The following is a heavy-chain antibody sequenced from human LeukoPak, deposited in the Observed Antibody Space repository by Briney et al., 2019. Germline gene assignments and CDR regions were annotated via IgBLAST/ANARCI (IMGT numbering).Heavy chain of an antibody. Sequence: GRSLRLSCAASGFTFSSYGMHWVRQAPGKGLEWVAVISYDGSNKYYADSVKGRFTISRDNSKNTLYLQMNSLRAEDTAVYYCAKDGGRGSGWFPFDFWGQGTLVTVSS. CDR3: AKDGGRGSGWFPFDF. V-gene: IGHV3-30*18. CDR2: ISYDGSNK. D-gene: IGHD6-19*01. CDR1: GFTFSSYG. J-gene: IGHJ4*02.